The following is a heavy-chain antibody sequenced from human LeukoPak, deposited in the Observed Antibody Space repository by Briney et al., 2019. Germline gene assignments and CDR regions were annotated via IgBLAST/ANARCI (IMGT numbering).Heavy chain of an antibody. Sequence: PGGSLRLSCAASGFTFSSYSMNWVRQAPGKGLEWVSSISSSSSYIYYADSVKGRFTISRDNAKNSLYLQMNSLRAEDTAVYYCARGPGSYWSNYFDYWGQGTLVTVSS. V-gene: IGHV3-21*01. CDR2: ISSSSSYI. J-gene: IGHJ4*02. D-gene: IGHD1-26*01. CDR3: ARGPGSYWSNYFDY. CDR1: GFTFSSYS.